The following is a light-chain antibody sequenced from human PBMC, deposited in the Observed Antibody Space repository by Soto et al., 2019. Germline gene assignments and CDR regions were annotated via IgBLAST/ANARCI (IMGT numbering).Light chain of an antibody. CDR3: QVWDFTNDA. CDR2: DDR. J-gene: IGLJ1*01. Sequence: SYELTQPPSVSVAPGQTARITCGGNNIGSKSVHWYQQKPGQAPVLVVYDDRDRPSGIPERFSGSNSGNTATLTISRVEAGDEADYYCQVWDFTNDAFGTGTKGTVL. V-gene: IGLV3-21*02. CDR1: NIGSKS.